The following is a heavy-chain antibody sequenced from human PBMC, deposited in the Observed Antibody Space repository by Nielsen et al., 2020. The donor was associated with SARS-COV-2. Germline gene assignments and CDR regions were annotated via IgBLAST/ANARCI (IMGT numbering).Heavy chain of an antibody. CDR3: ARDLFTMIVVVDAFDI. CDR2: ISAYNGNT. Sequence: SVKVSCKASGYTFTSDGISWVRQAPRQGLEWMGWISAYNGNTNYAQKLQGRVTMTTDTSTSTAYMELRSLRSDDTAVYYCARDLFTMIVVVDAFDIWGQGTMVTVSS. D-gene: IGHD3-22*01. CDR1: GYTFTSDG. J-gene: IGHJ3*02. V-gene: IGHV1-18*01.